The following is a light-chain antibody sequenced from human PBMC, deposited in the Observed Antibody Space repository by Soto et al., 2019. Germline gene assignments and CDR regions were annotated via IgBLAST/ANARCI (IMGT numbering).Light chain of an antibody. CDR1: SSHIGAGYD. CDR3: QSYDSSLSAWV. Sequence: QSVLTQPPSVSGAPGQRVTISCTGSSSHIGAGYDVHWYQQLPGTAPKRLIYGNSKRPAGVPDRCSGSKSGTSASLAITGLQAGDDADYYCQSYDSSLSAWVFGGGTKRTVL. V-gene: IGLV1-40*01. J-gene: IGLJ3*02. CDR2: GNS.